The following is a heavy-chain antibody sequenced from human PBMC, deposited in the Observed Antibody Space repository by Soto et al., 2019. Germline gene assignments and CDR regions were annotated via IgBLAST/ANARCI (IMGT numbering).Heavy chain of an antibody. J-gene: IGHJ4*01. CDR2: IKSKTDGGTT. D-gene: IGHD3-22*01. CDR1: GFTICKAW. CDR3: TTDSYSTIIIVRFDY. V-gene: IGHV3-15*07. Sequence: RVSCAVSGFTICKAWINRVSQAPGKGLEWVGRIKSKTDGGTTDYAEPVKGRFAISRDDSNNMVYLQMNSLKIEDTAVYYCTTDSYSTIIIVRFDYWGHGTLVTVSS.